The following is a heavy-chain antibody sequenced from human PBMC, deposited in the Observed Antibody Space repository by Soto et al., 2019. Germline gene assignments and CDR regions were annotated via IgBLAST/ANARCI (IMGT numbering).Heavy chain of an antibody. CDR3: SHGYYQYFNS. CDR2: IKSKTDGGTT. Sequence: GGALRLSCAVSGVTLTNVWMNWVRQAPGKGPEWVGRIKSKTDGGTTDYAAPVKGRFTISRDDSENTLYLQMNSLKTEDTAVYYCSHGYYQYFNSWGQGTLVTVSS. D-gene: IGHD5-18*01. J-gene: IGHJ4*02. V-gene: IGHV3-15*07. CDR1: GVTLTNVW.